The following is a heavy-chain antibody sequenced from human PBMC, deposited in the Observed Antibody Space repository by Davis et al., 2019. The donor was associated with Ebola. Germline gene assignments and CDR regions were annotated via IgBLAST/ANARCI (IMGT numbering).Heavy chain of an antibody. J-gene: IGHJ4*02. D-gene: IGHD2-8*01. CDR2: ISAGGTAP. V-gene: IGHV3-23*01. CDR3: AEGGTNNFLGEN. Sequence: PGGSLTLSCAASGFSFSNYAMSWVRQAPGGGLEWVSSISAGGTAPYYADSVKGRFTISRDNPKNTLYLQMASLRAEDTAVFYCAEGGTNNFLGENWGQGTLVTVSS. CDR1: GFSFSNYA.